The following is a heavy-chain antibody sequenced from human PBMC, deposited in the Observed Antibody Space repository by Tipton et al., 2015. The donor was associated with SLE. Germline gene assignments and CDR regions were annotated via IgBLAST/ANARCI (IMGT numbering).Heavy chain of an antibody. D-gene: IGHD5-12*01. CDR3: ARHDYDTYYFDY. J-gene: IGHJ4*02. CDR2: INHSGST. Sequence: LRLSCAVYGGSFSGYYWCWIRQPPGKGLEWIGEINHSGSTNYNPSLKSRVTISVDTSKNQFSLKLSSVTAADTAVYYCARHDYDTYYFDYWGQGTLVTVSS. V-gene: IGHV4-34*01. CDR1: GGSFSGYY.